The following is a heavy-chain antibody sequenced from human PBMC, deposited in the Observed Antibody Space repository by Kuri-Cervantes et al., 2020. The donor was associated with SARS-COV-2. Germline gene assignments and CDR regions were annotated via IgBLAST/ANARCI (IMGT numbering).Heavy chain of an antibody. V-gene: IGHV5-51*01. CDR1: GYSFTDYW. D-gene: IGHD2-21*01. Sequence: GESLKISWKGSGYSFTDYWIGWVRQMPGKGLEWMGIISPGASDTTYSPSFQGQVTISVDKSISTAYLQWSSLKASDTAMYYCARAGDCGGDCFHFDYWGQGTLVTVSS. CDR3: ARAGDCGGDCFHFDY. J-gene: IGHJ4*02. CDR2: ISPGASDT.